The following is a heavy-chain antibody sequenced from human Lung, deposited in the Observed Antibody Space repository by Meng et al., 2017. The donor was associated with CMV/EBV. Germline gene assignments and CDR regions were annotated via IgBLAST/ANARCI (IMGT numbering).Heavy chain of an antibody. CDR1: GVSISTDNW. Sequence: SETLSLTCAVSGVSISTDNWWSWVRQPPGKGLEWIGEIYRSGSTNYSPSLKSRVTISIDRSKNQFSLRLTSVTAADTAVYYCAKEWLDATTGQFDYSGQGXLVTVSS. J-gene: IGHJ4*02. CDR3: AKEWLDATTGQFDY. D-gene: IGHD1-26*01. CDR2: IYRSGST. V-gene: IGHV4-4*02.